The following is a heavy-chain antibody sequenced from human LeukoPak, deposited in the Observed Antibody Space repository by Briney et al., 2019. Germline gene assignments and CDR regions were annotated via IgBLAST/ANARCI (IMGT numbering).Heavy chain of an antibody. D-gene: IGHD2-15*01. CDR2: INTDGSTT. V-gene: IGHV3-74*01. Sequence: GGSLRLSCVGSGFTFSSYWMLWVRQAPGKGLVWVSRINTDGSTTSYADSVKGRFTFSRDNAKNTLYLQMNSLRAEDTAVYYCTRYLSGGFDYWGQGTLVTVSS. CDR1: GFTFSSYW. J-gene: IGHJ4*02. CDR3: TRYLSGGFDY.